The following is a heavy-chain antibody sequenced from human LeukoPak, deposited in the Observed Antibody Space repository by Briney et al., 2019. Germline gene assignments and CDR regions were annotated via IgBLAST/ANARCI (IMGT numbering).Heavy chain of an antibody. CDR3: AKDIGVAAAGPLGY. V-gene: IGHV3-43D*03. CDR2: ISWDGGST. Sequence: GGSLRLSCAASGFTFDDYAMHWVRHAPGKGLEWVSLISWDGGSTYYADSVKGRFTISRDNSKNSLYLQMNSLRAEDTALSYCAKDIGVAAAGPLGYWGQGTLVTVS. CDR1: GFTFDDYA. D-gene: IGHD6-13*01. J-gene: IGHJ4*02.